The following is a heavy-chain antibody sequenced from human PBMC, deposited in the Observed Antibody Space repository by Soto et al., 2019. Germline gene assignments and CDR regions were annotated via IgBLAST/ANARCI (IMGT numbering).Heavy chain of an antibody. J-gene: IGHJ4*02. Sequence: PSETLSLTCAVYGGSFSGYYWSWIRQPPGKGLEWIGEINHSGSTNYNPSLKSRVTISVDTSKNQFSLKLSSVTAADTAVYYCAREGVSRYFDWLPKYYFDYWGQGTLVTVSS. V-gene: IGHV4-34*01. CDR1: GGSFSGYY. CDR3: AREGVSRYFDWLPKYYFDY. D-gene: IGHD3-9*01. CDR2: INHSGST.